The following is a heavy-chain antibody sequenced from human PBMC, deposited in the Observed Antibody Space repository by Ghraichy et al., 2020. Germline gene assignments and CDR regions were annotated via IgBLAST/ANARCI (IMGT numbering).Heavy chain of an antibody. CDR2: ISGSGIST. CDR1: GFTFSSYA. D-gene: IGHD6-19*01. V-gene: IGHV3-23*01. CDR3: AKVHSSGWYQLKSGPFDY. J-gene: IGHJ4*02. Sequence: GGSLRLSCAASGFTFSSYAMSWVRQVPGKGLEWVSGISGSGISTHYADSVKGRFTISRDNSKNTLYLQMNSLRAEDTAVYYCAKVHSSGWYQLKSGPFDYWGQGSLVTVSS.